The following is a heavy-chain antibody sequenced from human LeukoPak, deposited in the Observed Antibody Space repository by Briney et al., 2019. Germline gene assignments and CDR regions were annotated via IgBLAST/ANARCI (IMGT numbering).Heavy chain of an antibody. V-gene: IGHV3-74*01. D-gene: IGHD3-10*01. CDR2: INSDGSST. CDR3: ARAMVIRGVILDY. Sequence: GGSLRLSRAASGFXFSTYWIHWVRQAPGKGLVWLSRINSDGSSTTYADSVKGRFTISRDDAKNTLYLQMNSLRAEDTAVYYCARAMVIRGVILDYWGQGTLVTVSS. J-gene: IGHJ4*02. CDR1: GFXFSTYW.